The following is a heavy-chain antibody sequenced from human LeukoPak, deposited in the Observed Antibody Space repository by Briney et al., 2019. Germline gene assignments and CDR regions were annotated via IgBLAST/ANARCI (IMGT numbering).Heavy chain of an antibody. CDR3: ARDPSDVLTGYYNSRGLDY. CDR1: GFTFSSYS. Sequence: GGSLRLSCAASGFTFSSYSMSWVRQAPGKGLEWVSSISSSSSYLYYADSVKDRFPISRDNAKNPLYLKMNSLSAEDTTVHYCARDPSDVLTGYYNSRGLDYWGQGTLVTVSS. CDR2: ISSSSSYL. J-gene: IGHJ4*02. V-gene: IGHV3-21*01. D-gene: IGHD3-9*01.